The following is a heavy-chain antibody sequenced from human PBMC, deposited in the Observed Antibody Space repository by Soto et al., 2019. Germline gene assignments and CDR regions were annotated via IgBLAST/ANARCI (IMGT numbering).Heavy chain of an antibody. CDR3: ARGGHIAVVTASFDY. V-gene: IGHV1-46*03. CDR2: MNPSGSST. J-gene: IGHJ4*02. D-gene: IGHD2-21*02. CDR1: GYTFTSYY. Sequence: ASVKVSCKASGYTFTSYYMHWVRQASGQGLEWMGVMNPSGSSTSYAQKFQGRVTTTRDTSTSTVYMELSSLRSDDTAVYYCARGGHIAVVTASFDYWGQGTLVTVSS.